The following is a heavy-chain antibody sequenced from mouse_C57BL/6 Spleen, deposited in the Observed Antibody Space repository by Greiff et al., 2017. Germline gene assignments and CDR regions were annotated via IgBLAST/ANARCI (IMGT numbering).Heavy chain of an antibody. CDR2: IRLKSDNYAT. CDR1: GFTFSNYW. Sequence: DVKLQESGGGLVQPGGSMKLSCVASGFTFSNYWMNWVRQSPEKGLEWVAQIRLKSDNYATHYAESVKGRFTISRDDSKSSVYLQMNNLRAEDTGIYYCTGDGYYVRYAMDYWGQGTSVTVSS. D-gene: IGHD2-3*01. J-gene: IGHJ4*01. CDR3: TGDGYYVRYAMDY. V-gene: IGHV6-3*01.